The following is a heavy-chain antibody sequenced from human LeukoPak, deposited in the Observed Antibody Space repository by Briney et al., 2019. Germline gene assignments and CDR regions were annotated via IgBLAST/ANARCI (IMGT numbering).Heavy chain of an antibody. CDR1: GYTFTSYG. Sequence: SVKVSCKASGYTFTSYGISWVRQAPGQGLEWMGRIIPILGIANYAQKFQGRVTITADKSTSTAYMELSSLRSEDTAVYYCARDLGYRGDYWGQGTLVTVSS. D-gene: IGHD3-10*01. CDR3: ARDLGYRGDY. CDR2: IIPILGIA. J-gene: IGHJ4*02. V-gene: IGHV1-69*04.